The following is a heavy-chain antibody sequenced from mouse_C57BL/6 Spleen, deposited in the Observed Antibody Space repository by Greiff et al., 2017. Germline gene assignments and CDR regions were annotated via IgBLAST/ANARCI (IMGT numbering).Heavy chain of an antibody. D-gene: IGHD1-2*01. CDR2: INPSSGYT. J-gene: IGHJ2*01. CDR3: ARDGNLVC. V-gene: IGHV1-7*01. Sequence: QVQLQQSGAELAKPGASVKLSCKASGYTFTSYWMHWVKQRPGQGLEWIGYINPSSGYTKYNQKFKDKDTLTADKSSSTAYMQLSSLTYEDSAVYYCARDGNLVCWGQGTTLPVSS. CDR1: GYTFTSYW.